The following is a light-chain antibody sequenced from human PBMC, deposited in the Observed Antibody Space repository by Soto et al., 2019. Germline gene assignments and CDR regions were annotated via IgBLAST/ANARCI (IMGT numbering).Light chain of an antibody. CDR2: AAS. J-gene: IGKJ4*01. CDR1: QGISSY. V-gene: IGKV1-8*01. Sequence: AIRMTQSPSSLSASTGDRVTITCRASQGISSYLAWYQQKPGKAPKLLIYAASTLQSGVLSRFRGSASGTDFTLTISCLQSEDFATYYCKRYCSYPLTFGGGTKVDIK. CDR3: KRYCSYPLT.